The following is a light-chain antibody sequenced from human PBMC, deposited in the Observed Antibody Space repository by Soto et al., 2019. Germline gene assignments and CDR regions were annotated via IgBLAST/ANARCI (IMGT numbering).Light chain of an antibody. CDR1: QSIRSY. CDR3: QQSYSTPRT. CDR2: AAS. J-gene: IGKJ1*01. Sequence: DIQMTQSPSSLSASVGDRVTITCRASQSIRSYLNWYQQKPGKAPKLLIYAASSLQSEVPSRFSGSGSGTDFTLTISSLQPEDFATYYCQQSYSTPRTFGQGTKVEIK. V-gene: IGKV1-39*01.